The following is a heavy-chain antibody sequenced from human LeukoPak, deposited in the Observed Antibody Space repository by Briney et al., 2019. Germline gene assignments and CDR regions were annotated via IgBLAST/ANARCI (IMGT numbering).Heavy chain of an antibody. CDR2: IKQDGREK. CDR1: GFTFISYW. CDR3: ARVNPYYDSSGYYSYYYGMDV. J-gene: IGHJ6*02. Sequence: GGSLRLSCAASGFTFISYWISWVRQAPGKGLEWVTNIKQDGREKYDVDSEKGRFTISRDNAKNSLYLQMNSLRAEDTAVYYCARVNPYYDSSGYYSYYYGMDVWGQGTTVTVSS. V-gene: IGHV3-7*01. D-gene: IGHD3-22*01.